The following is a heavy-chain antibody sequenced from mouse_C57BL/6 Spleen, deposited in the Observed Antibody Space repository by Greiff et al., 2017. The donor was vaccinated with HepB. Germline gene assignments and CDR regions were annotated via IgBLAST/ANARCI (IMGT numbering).Heavy chain of an antibody. V-gene: IGHV1-82*01. CDR1: GYAFSSSW. D-gene: IGHD2-2*01. CDR2: IYPGDGDT. Sequence: VQLQQSGPELVKPGASVKISCKASGYAFSSSWMNWVKQRPGKGLEWIGRIYPGDGDTNYNGKFKGKATLTADKSSSTAYMQLSSLTSEDSAVYFCARTGSYAMDYRGQGTSVTVSS. J-gene: IGHJ4*01. CDR3: ARTGSYAMDY.